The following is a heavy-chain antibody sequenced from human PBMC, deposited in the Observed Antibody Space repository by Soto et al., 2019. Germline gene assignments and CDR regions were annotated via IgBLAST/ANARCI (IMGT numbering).Heavy chain of an antibody. CDR2: ISYDGSNK. Sequence: QVQLVESGGGVVQPGRSLRLSCAASGFTFSSYAMPWVRQAPGKGLEWVAVISYDGSNKYYADAVKGRFTISRDNSKNTLYLQMNSLRAEDTAVYYCASEQTAYYDSWSGYQYYYGIDVWGQGTTVTVSS. D-gene: IGHD3-3*01. J-gene: IGHJ6*02. CDR1: GFTFSSYA. CDR3: ASEQTAYYDSWSGYQYYYGIDV. V-gene: IGHV3-30-3*01.